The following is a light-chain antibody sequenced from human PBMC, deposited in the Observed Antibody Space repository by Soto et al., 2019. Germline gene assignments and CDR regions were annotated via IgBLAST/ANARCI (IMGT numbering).Light chain of an antibody. CDR1: QSVSSSY. CDR3: QQYGSSLRG. CDR2: GAS. J-gene: IGKJ3*01. Sequence: EIVLTQSPGTLSLSPGERATLSCRASQSVSSSYLAWYQQKPGQAPRLLIYGASSRATGIPDRFSGSGSGTDYTLTISRLEPEEFAVYYCQQYGSSLRGFGPGTKVDIK. V-gene: IGKV3-20*01.